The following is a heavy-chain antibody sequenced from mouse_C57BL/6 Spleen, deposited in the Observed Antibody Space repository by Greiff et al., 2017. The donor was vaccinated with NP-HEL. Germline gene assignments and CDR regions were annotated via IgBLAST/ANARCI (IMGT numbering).Heavy chain of an antibody. CDR3: TPDGYDAWFAY. V-gene: IGHV3-6*01. CDR2: ISYAGSI. J-gene: IGHJ3*01. CDR1: GYSITSGYY. D-gene: IGHD2-2*01. Sequence: VQLKESGPGLVKPSQSLSLTCSVTGYSITSGYYWNWIRQFPGNKLEWMGYISYAGSINYTPSLKNRISITRDTSKNLFFLNLNSGTTEDTATYCCTPDGYDAWFAYWGQGTLVTVSA.